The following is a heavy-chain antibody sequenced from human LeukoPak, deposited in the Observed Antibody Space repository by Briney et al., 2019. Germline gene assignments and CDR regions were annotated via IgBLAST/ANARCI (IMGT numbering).Heavy chain of an antibody. CDR2: ISYDGSNK. J-gene: IGHJ4*02. CDR3: AKVTPNYYDSGSSTFDY. D-gene: IGHD3-10*01. Sequence: PGGSLRLSCAASGFTFSNYGMNWVRQAPGKGLEWVALISYDGSNKYYADSVKGRFIISRDNSKNTLYLQMNSLRVEDTAVYYCAKVTPNYYDSGSSTFDYWGQGTLVTVSS. V-gene: IGHV3-30*12. CDR1: GFTFSNYG.